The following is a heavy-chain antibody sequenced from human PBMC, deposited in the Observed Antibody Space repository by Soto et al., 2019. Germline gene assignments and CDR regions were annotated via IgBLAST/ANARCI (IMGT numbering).Heavy chain of an antibody. CDR2: ISYDGSNK. D-gene: IGHD6-19*01. Sequence: QVQLVESGGGVVQPGRSLRLSCAASGFTFSSYAMHWVRQAPGKGLEWVAVISYDGSNKYYADSVKGRFTISRDNSKNTLYLQMNSLRAEDTAVYYCARDGDSSGWYGGWFDPWGQGTLVTVSS. CDR3: ARDGDSSGWYGGWFDP. J-gene: IGHJ5*02. CDR1: GFTFSSYA. V-gene: IGHV3-30-3*01.